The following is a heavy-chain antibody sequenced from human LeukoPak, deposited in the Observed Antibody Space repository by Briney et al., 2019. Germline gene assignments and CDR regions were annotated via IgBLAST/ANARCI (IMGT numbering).Heavy chain of an antibody. V-gene: IGHV3-49*03. J-gene: IGHJ4*02. Sequence: GGSLRLSCTSSGFTFREFAVTWFRQAPGKGLEWIGFIRSSIYGGTPKAAASVKGRFIFSRDDSKGVAYLRMNSLKTDDTAVYYCSREWGNGNDLRPDSWGQGTLVTVSS. CDR1: GFTFREFA. D-gene: IGHD1-1*01. CDR3: SREWGNGNDLRPDS. CDR2: IRSSIYGGTP.